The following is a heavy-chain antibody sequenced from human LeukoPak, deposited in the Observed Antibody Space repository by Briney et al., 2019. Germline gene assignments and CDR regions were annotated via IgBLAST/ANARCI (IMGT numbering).Heavy chain of an antibody. CDR1: GITFSSYG. Sequence: GGSLRLSCAASGITFSSYGMHWVRQAPGKGLEWVAVIYHDGSNKHYADSVKGRFTISRDNSKNTLYLQMNSLRLEDTAVYYCGSDSSGSEVDYWGQGTLVTVSS. J-gene: IGHJ4*02. CDR2: IYHDGSNK. V-gene: IGHV3-33*01. CDR3: GSDSSGSEVDY. D-gene: IGHD3-22*01.